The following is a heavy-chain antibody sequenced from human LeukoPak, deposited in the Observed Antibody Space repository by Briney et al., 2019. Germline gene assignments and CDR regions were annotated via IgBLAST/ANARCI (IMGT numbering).Heavy chain of an antibody. V-gene: IGHV3-74*01. D-gene: IGHD4-17*01. Sequence: GGSLRLSCAASGFTFSSYWMHWVRQVPGKGLVSVSRINRDGGTTGYSDSVKGRFTISRDNAKNTLYLQMNGLRAEDTAVYYCVSVGDYGDYANYFDYWGQGTLVTVSS. CDR3: VSVGDYGDYANYFDY. J-gene: IGHJ4*02. CDR1: GFTFSSYW. CDR2: INRDGGTT.